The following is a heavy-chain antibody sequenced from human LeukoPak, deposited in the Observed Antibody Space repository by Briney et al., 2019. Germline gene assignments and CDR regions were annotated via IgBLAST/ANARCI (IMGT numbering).Heavy chain of an antibody. J-gene: IGHJ4*02. D-gene: IGHD6-13*01. CDR3: ARGPFQAAGAFDY. CDR2: ICASGST. V-gene: IGHV4-4*07. CDR1: SGSISSYC. Sequence: SETRSLTCTVSSGSISSYCWSWIRQPAGKGLEWIGRICASGSTNYNPSLRSRVTISVDKSKNQISLNLSSVTAADTALYYCARGPFQAAGAFDYWGQGTLVTVSS.